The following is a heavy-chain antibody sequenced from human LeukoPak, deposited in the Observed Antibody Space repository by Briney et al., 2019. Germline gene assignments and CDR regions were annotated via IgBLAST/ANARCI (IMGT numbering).Heavy chain of an antibody. J-gene: IGHJ4*02. CDR1: GVTISDAW. V-gene: IGHV3-15*01. Sequence: KTGGSLRLSCVASGVTISDAWMSWVRQAPGKGLEWVGRIKSKNDGGTTDYAAPVTDRFIISRDDSKNTLFLQMNSLEADDTAVYYCTTGGHYFGSWGQGTLVIVSS. CDR3: TTGGHYFGS. CDR2: IKSKNDGGTT. D-gene: IGHD3-10*01.